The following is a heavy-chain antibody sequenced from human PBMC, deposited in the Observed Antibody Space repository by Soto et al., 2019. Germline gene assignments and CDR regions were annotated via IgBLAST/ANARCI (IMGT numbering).Heavy chain of an antibody. V-gene: IGHV3-48*01. CDR2: ISSISSTI. Sequence: EVQLVESGGGLVQPGGSLRLSCAASGFTFSSYSMNWVRQAPGKGLEWVSYISSISSTIYYADSVKGRFTISRNNAKNSLYLQMNSLRAEDTAVYYCASWSTTVTYFDYWGQGTLVTVSS. D-gene: IGHD4-17*01. CDR1: GFTFSSYS. CDR3: ASWSTTVTYFDY. J-gene: IGHJ4*02.